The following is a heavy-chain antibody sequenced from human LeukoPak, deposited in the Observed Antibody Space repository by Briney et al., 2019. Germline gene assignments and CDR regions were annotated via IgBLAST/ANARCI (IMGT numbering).Heavy chain of an antibody. V-gene: IGHV5-51*01. CDR2: IYPGYSDA. CDR3: VRFALSSSLDH. Sequence: GESLKISCKISGYRLTSNWIGWVRQVPGKGLEWMGLIYPGYSDAKYSPSFQGQVTFSVDASISTAYLQLSGLTASDTAIYYCVRFALSSSLDHWGQGTLVTVSS. J-gene: IGHJ5*02. D-gene: IGHD6-13*01. CDR1: GYRLTSNW.